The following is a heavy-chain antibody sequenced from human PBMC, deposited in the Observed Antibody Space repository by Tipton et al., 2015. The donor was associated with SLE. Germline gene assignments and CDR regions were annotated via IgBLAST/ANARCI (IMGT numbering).Heavy chain of an antibody. Sequence: LRLSCNVSGGSITSGGNYWSWIRQHPGKGLEWIGYIGYSGTTYYNPSLKSRVTISADMSKNQFSLKVTSVTAADTAVYYCARRVAVAGRTEWFDPWGQGTLVTVSS. CDR1: GGSITSGGNY. D-gene: IGHD6-19*01. CDR2: IGYSGTT. CDR3: ARRVAVAGRTEWFDP. V-gene: IGHV4-31*02. J-gene: IGHJ5*02.